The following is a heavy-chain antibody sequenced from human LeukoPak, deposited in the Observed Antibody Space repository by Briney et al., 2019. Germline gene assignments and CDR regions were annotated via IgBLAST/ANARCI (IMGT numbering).Heavy chain of an antibody. CDR2: INHSGST. CDR3: ARVGIPLWLTFDY. J-gene: IGHJ4*02. Sequence: SETLSLTCAVYGGSFSGYYWSWIRQPPGKGLEWIGEINHSGSTNYNPSLKRRVTISVDTSKNQFSLKMSSVTAADTAVYYCARVGIPLWLTFDYWGQGTLVIVTS. CDR1: GGSFSGYY. V-gene: IGHV4-34*01. D-gene: IGHD5-18*01.